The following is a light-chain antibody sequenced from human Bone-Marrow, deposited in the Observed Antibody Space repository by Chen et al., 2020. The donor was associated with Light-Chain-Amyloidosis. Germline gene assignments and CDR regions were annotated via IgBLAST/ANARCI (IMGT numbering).Light chain of an antibody. J-gene: IGLJ3*02. Sequence: SSELTQDPAVSVTLGQTVRITCQGDSLRYYPATWYQQKPGQAPVLVISRNNNRPSGIPDRFSGSKSGNTASLTISGLQAEDEADYYCCSYAGSSTWVFGGGTKLTVL. CDR2: RNN. CDR1: SLRYYP. CDR3: CSYAGSSTWV. V-gene: IGLV3-19*01.